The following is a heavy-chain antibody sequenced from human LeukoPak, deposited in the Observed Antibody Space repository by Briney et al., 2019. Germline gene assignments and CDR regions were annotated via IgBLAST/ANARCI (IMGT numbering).Heavy chain of an antibody. CDR1: GGSISTYY. D-gene: IGHD5-18*01. CDR3: ARSRGYSYGTTFLDY. CDR2: IYYSGSI. V-gene: IGHV4-59*08. Sequence: SETLSLTCAVSGGSISTYYWSWIRQPPGKGLEWIGYIYYSGSINYNPSLKSRVTISVDTSKNQFSLKLSSVTAADTAVYYCARSRGYSYGTTFLDYWGQGTLVTVSS. J-gene: IGHJ4*02.